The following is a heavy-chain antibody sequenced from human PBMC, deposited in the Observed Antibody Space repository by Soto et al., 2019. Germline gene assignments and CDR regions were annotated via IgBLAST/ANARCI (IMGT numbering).Heavy chain of an antibody. J-gene: IGHJ5*02. V-gene: IGHV4-31*03. D-gene: IGHD3-22*01. Sequence: QVQLQESGPGLVKPSQTLSLTCTVSGGSISSGGYYWSWIRQHPRKGLEWIGYIYYSGSTYYNPSLKSRVTISVDTSKNQFSLELSSVTAADTAVYYCARGSYYHSSGYYGPWGQGTLVTVSS. CDR2: IYYSGST. CDR3: ARGSYYHSSGYYGP. CDR1: GGSISSGGYY.